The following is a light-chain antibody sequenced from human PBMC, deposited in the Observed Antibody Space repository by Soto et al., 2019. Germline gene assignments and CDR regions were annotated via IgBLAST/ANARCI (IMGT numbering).Light chain of an antibody. Sequence: DIQMTQSPSSLSASVGDSVTITCRTSQHVDRYLSWYQQIPERAPKLLIYSASSLVSGVPPRFRGSASGTEFTLSISSLQREDFATYFCQQSSNIPWTFGQGTKVDIK. V-gene: IGKV1-39*01. J-gene: IGKJ1*01. CDR1: QHVDRY. CDR3: QQSSNIPWT. CDR2: SAS.